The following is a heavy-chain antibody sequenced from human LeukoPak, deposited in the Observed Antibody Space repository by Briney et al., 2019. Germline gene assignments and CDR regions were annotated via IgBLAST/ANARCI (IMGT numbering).Heavy chain of an antibody. D-gene: IGHD2-2*01. CDR3: ARAGGVVPAATPDY. V-gene: IGHV3-21*01. Sequence: GGSLRLSCAASGFTFSSYSMNWVRQAPGKGLEWVSSISSSSSYIYYADSVKGRFTISRDNAKNSLYLQMNSLRAEDTAVYYCARAGGVVPAATPDYWGQGTLVTVSS. CDR2: ISSSSSYI. CDR1: GFTFSSYS. J-gene: IGHJ4*02.